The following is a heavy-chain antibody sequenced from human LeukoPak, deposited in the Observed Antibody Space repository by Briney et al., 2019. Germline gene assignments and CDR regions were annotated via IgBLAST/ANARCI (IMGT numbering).Heavy chain of an antibody. J-gene: IGHJ5*02. CDR2: IYHSGST. V-gene: IGHV4-38-2*02. Sequence: PSETLSLTCTVSGYSVSSVYYWGWIRQPPGKGLEWIGSIYHSGSTYYNPSLKSRVTMSVDTSKYQFSLKLRSVTAADTAVYYCAREYHYDSSGYSPYNWFDPWGQGTLVTVSS. CDR1: GYSVSSVYY. CDR3: AREYHYDSSGYSPYNWFDP. D-gene: IGHD3-22*01.